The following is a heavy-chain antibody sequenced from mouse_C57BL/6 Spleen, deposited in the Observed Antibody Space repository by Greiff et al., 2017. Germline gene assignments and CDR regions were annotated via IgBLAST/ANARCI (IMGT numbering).Heavy chain of an antibody. CDR1: GYTFTSYG. D-gene: IGHD1-1*01. J-gene: IGHJ1*03. V-gene: IGHV1-58*01. CDR3: ARSGYYYDSSSHWYFDV. CDR2: IYIGNGYT. Sequence: VQLQQSGAELVRPGSSVKMSCKTSGYTFTSYGINWVKQRPGQGLEWIGYIYIGNGYTEYNEKFKGKATLTSDTSSSTAYMQLSSLTSEDSAIYFCARSGYYYDSSSHWYFDVWGTGTTVTVSS.